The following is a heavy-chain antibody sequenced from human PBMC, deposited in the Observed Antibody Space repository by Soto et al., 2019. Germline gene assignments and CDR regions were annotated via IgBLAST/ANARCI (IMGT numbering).Heavy chain of an antibody. CDR1: GFTFSSYA. D-gene: IGHD3-16*02. CDR2: ISGSGGST. Sequence: PGGSLRLSCAASGFTFSSYAMSWVRQAPGKGLEWVSAISGSGGSTYYADSVKGRFTISRDNSKNTLYLQMNSLRAEDTAVYYCAKGDMITFGGVIVFGYWGQGTLVTVSS. J-gene: IGHJ4*02. V-gene: IGHV3-23*01. CDR3: AKGDMITFGGVIVFGY.